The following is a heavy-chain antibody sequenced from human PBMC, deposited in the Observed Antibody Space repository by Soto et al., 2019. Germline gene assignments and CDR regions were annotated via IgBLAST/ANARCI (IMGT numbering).Heavy chain of an antibody. D-gene: IGHD5-12*01. CDR3: ATSYDSGFDP. Sequence: QVRLVQSGAEVKKPGASVKVSCKASGYTFTNFGIGWVRQAPGQGLEWMGRISPYNGNTNYAQKLQGRVTMTTDTSTSTAYMELRSLRSDDTAVYYCATSYDSGFDPWGQGTLVTVSS. J-gene: IGHJ5*02. V-gene: IGHV1-18*04. CDR1: GYTFTNFG. CDR2: ISPYNGNT.